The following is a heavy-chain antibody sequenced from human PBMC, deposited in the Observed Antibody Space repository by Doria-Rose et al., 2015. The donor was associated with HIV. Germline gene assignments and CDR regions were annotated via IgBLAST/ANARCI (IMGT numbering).Heavy chain of an antibody. V-gene: IGHV2-26*01. CDR2: IFSDDER. CDR1: GVSLSSPGMG. J-gene: IGHJ4*02. D-gene: IGHD6-13*01. Sequence: QDSGPVLVKPTETLTLTCTVSGVSLSSPGMGVSWIRQPPGKALEWLANIFSDDERSYKTSLKSRLTISRGTSKSQVVLTMTDMDPVGTATYYCARIKSSRWYHKYYFDFRGQGTLVIVSA. CDR3: ARIKSSRWYHKYYFDF.